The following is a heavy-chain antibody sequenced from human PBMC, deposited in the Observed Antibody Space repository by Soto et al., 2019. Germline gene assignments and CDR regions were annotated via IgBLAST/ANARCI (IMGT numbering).Heavy chain of an antibody. CDR1: GYNFSTYA. V-gene: IGHV1-46*01. CDR2: INPSGGAT. J-gene: IGHJ3*02. Sequence: ASVKVSCKASGYNFSTYALLWVRQAPGQGLEWMGIINPSGGATTYPQKFQGRVTMTRDTSTSTVYMDVSSLRFDDTAVYYCARSHCSGGSCYLGAFDIWGQGTMVTVSS. D-gene: IGHD2-15*01. CDR3: ARSHCSGGSCYLGAFDI.